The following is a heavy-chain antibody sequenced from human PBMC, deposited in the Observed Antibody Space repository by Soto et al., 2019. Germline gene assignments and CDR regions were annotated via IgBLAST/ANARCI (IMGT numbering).Heavy chain of an antibody. CDR3: ARDRYCSGGSCSADFDY. V-gene: IGHV3-11*05. CDR1: GFTFSDYY. Sequence: GGSLRLSCAASGFTFSDYYMSWIRQAPGKGLEWFSYISSSSSYTNYADSVKGRFTISRDYAKNSLYLQMNSLRAEDTAVYYCARDRYCSGGSCSADFDYWGQGTLVTVSS. D-gene: IGHD2-15*01. CDR2: ISSSSSYT. J-gene: IGHJ4*02.